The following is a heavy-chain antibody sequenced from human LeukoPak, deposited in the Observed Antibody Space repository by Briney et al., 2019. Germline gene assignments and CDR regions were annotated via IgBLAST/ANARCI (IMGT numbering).Heavy chain of an antibody. CDR2: IFSNGNT. Sequence: SETLSLTCTVSGGSTSNYYWSWIRQPPGKGLEWIGYIFSNGNTNYNPSLKSRVTISVDTSKNQFSLRLSSVTAADTAVYYCARDISDSSGYIDAFDIWGQGTMVTVSS. D-gene: IGHD3-22*01. CDR1: GGSTSNYY. V-gene: IGHV4-59*01. J-gene: IGHJ3*02. CDR3: ARDISDSSGYIDAFDI.